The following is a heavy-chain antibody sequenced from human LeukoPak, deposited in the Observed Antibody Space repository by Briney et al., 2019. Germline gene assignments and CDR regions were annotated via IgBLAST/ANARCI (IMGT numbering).Heavy chain of an antibody. D-gene: IGHD4-17*01. CDR1: GFTFSSYW. Sequence: TGGSLRLSCAASGFTFSSYWMSWVRQAPGKGLEWVANIKQDGSEKYYVDSVKGRFTISRDNAKNSLYLQMNSLRAEDTAVYYCARDRRGYGDSTFDYWGQGTLVTVSS. CDR3: ARDRRGYGDSTFDY. V-gene: IGHV3-7*01. CDR2: IKQDGSEK. J-gene: IGHJ4*02.